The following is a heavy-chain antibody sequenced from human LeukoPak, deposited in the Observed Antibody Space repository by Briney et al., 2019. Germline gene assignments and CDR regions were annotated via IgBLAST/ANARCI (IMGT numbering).Heavy chain of an antibody. CDR2: INHSGSS. V-gene: IGHV4-34*01. J-gene: IGHJ6*03. CDR1: GGSFGGFH. Sequence: SETLSLTCVVYGGSFGGFHWTWIRQPPGKGLEWIGEINHSGSSNYNPSLKSRVTISLDTSKNQFSLKLTSVTAADTAVYYCARGYCSSTSCLYYYYYYMDVWGKGTTVTVSS. CDR3: ARGYCSSTSCLYYYYYYMDV. D-gene: IGHD2-2*01.